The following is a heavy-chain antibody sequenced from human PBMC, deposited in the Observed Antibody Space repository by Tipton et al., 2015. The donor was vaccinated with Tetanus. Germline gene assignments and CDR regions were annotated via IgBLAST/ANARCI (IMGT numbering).Heavy chain of an antibody. D-gene: IGHD6-19*01. CDR1: GGSISSYY. V-gene: IGHV4-59*12. CDR2: VFYSGST. Sequence: TLSLTCTLSGGSISSYYWSWVRQPPGKGLEWLGYVFYSGSTDLNPSLKSRVTISVDTSKNQFSLKLSSVTAADTAVYYCARNTVAGTATFDYWGQGTLVTVSS. CDR3: ARNTVAGTATFDY. J-gene: IGHJ4*02.